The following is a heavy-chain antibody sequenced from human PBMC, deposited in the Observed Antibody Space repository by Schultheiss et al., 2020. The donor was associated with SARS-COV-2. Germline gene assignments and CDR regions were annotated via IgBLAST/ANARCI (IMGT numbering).Heavy chain of an antibody. V-gene: IGHV1-2*04. Sequence: ASVKVSCKASGYSFRNYGISWVRQAPGQGLEVIGWVSANNGDTNYAQKFQGWVTMTRDTSISTAYMELSRLHSDDTAVYYCARGGASRPMVATVYWGQGTLVTVSS. CDR2: VSANNGDT. D-gene: IGHD5-12*01. J-gene: IGHJ4*02. CDR1: GYSFRNYG. CDR3: ARGGASRPMVATVY.